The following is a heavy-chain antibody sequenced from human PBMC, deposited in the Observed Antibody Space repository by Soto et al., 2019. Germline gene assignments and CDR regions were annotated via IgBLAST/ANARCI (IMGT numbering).Heavy chain of an antibody. CDR2: VSHTGRT. CDR3: ARYQIEGYYMDV. V-gene: IGHV4-34*01. CDR1: GGSFRGNY. Sequence: QVQLQQWGAGLLKPSETLSLTCAVYGGSFRGNYWTWIRQPPGKGLEWIGEVSHTGRTNNNPSLESRVTISVDTSKNQFSLKLNSVTAADTAVYYCARYQIEGYYMDVWGKGTTVTVSS. J-gene: IGHJ6*03.